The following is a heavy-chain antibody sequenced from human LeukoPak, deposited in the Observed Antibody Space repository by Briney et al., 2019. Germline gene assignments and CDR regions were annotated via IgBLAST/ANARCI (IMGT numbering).Heavy chain of an antibody. J-gene: IGHJ4*02. D-gene: IGHD2-8*01. CDR1: GYTFTSFD. Sequence: GASVKVSCKASGYTFTSFDINWVRQATGQGLEWMGWISAYNGNTNYAQKLQGRVTMTTDTSTSTAYMELRSLRSDDTAVYYCARVELLMVYALSGYWGQGTLVTVSS. CDR2: ISAYNGNT. V-gene: IGHV1-18*01. CDR3: ARVELLMVYALSGY.